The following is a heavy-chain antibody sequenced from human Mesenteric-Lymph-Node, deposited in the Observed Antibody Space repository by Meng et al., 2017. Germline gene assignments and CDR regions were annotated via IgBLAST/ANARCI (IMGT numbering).Heavy chain of an antibody. D-gene: IGHD6-19*01. Sequence: SVKVSCKASGGTFSSYTISWVRQAPGQGLEWMGRIIPILGIANYAQKFQGRVTITADKSTSTAYMELSSLRSGDTAVYYCARGVASTISTTDWGQGTLVTVSS. CDR1: GGTFSSYT. CDR3: ARGVASTISTTD. CDR2: IIPILGIA. J-gene: IGHJ4*02. V-gene: IGHV1-69*02.